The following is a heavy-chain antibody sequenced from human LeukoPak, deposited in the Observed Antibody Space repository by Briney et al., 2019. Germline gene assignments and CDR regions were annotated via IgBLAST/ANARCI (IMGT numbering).Heavy chain of an antibody. J-gene: IGHJ6*02. CDR1: GFTFSGSA. Sequence: GGSLRLSCAASGFTFSGSAMHWVRQASGKGLEWVGRIRSKAKSYTTAYAASVKYRFTISRDDSKNTAYLQMNSLKTEDTAVYYCTRVILTGYPAYYYYGMDVWGQGTTVTVSS. CDR2: IRSKAKSYTT. V-gene: IGHV3-73*01. D-gene: IGHD3-9*01. CDR3: TRVILTGYPAYYYYGMDV.